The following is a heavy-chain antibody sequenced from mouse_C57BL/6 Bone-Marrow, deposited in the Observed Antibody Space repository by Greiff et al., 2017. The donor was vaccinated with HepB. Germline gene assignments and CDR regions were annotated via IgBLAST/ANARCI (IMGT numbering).Heavy chain of an antibody. D-gene: IGHD2-1*01. CDR1: GYTFTDYY. J-gene: IGHJ2*01. CDR3: ASSYYGNYFDY. CDR2: IYPGSGNT. V-gene: IGHV1-76*01. Sequence: QVQLQQSGAELVRPGASVKLSCKASGYTFTDYYINWVKQRPGQGLEWIARIYPGSGNTYYNEKFKGKGTLTAEKSSSTAYMQLSSLTSEDSAVYFCASSYYGNYFDYWGQGTTLTVSA.